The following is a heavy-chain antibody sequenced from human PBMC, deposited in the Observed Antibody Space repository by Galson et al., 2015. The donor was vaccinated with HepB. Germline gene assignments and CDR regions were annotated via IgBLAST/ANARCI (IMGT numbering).Heavy chain of an antibody. J-gene: IGHJ4*02. CDR1: GFTYSDYA. Sequence: SLRLSCAASGFTYSDYAMGWVRQAPGKGLEWISVVSGTGRGAQYTESVKGRFTIFRDNSKNMLHLQMNSLRSDDTAVYYCAKDREVQWLVPQGLGYFFDSWGQGTLVIVSP. CDR2: VSGTGRGA. V-gene: IGHV3-23*01. CDR3: AKDREVQWLVPQGLGYFFDS. D-gene: IGHD6-19*01.